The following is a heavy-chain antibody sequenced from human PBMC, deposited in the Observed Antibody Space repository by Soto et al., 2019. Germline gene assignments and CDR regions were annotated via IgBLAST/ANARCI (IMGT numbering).Heavy chain of an antibody. Sequence: QVQLQESGPGLVKPSETLSLTCTVSGGSISSYYWSWIRQPPGKGLEWIGYIYYSGSTNYNPSLKSRVTITVDTSKNPLSLKVSAVTAADTAVYYCARRYGSCFDYWGQGTLVTVSS. D-gene: IGHD5-18*01. J-gene: IGHJ4*02. CDR1: GGSISSYY. CDR2: IYYSGST. CDR3: ARRYGSCFDY. V-gene: IGHV4-59*08.